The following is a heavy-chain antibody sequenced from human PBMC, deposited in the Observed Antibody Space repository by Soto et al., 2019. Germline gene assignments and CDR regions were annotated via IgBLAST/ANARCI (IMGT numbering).Heavy chain of an antibody. Sequence: SETLSLTCAVSGGSISSGGYSWSWIRQPPGKGLEWIGYIYHSGSAYYNPSLKSRVTISVDRSKNQFSLKLSSVTAADTAVYYCARANYYDSSGYYYCDYWGQGTLVRVAS. V-gene: IGHV4-30-2*01. J-gene: IGHJ4*02. CDR2: IYHSGSA. D-gene: IGHD3-22*01. CDR3: ARANYYDSSGYYYCDY. CDR1: GGSISSGGYS.